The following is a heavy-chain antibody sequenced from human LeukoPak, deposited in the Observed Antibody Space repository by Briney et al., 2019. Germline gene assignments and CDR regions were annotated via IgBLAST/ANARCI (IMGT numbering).Heavy chain of an antibody. CDR3: AREVDMGGNWFDP. V-gene: IGHV1-8*01. J-gene: IGHJ5*02. Sequence: ASVKVSCKASGYTFTSYDINWVRQATGQGLEWMGWMNPNSGNTGYAQKFQGRVTMTRNTSISTAYMELSSPRSEDTAVYYCAREVDMGGNWFDPWGQGTLVTVSS. D-gene: IGHD3-16*01. CDR2: MNPNSGNT. CDR1: GYTFTSYD.